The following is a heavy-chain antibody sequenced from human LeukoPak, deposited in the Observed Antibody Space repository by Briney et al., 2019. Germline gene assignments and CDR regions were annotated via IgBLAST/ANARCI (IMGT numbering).Heavy chain of an antibody. CDR3: ARGGEWLLPFDY. J-gene: IGHJ4*02. V-gene: IGHV1-69*13. CDR2: IIPIFGTA. Sequence: ASVKVSCKASGGTFSSYAISRVRQAPGQGLEWMGGIIPIFGTANYAQKFQGRVTITADESTSTAYMELSSLRSEDTAVYYCARGGEWLLPFDYWGQGTLVTVSS. CDR1: GGTFSSYA. D-gene: IGHD3-22*01.